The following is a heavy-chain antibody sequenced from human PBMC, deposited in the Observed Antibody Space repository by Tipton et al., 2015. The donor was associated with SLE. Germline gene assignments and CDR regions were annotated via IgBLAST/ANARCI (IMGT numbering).Heavy chain of an antibody. Sequence: TLSLTCAVYGGSFTNYYWSWIRQSPGKGLEWIGEINHSGTTKYNPSLKSRVTISVDTSKNQFSLRLTSVTAADTAVYYCATNWNWGQGTMVTVSS. V-gene: IGHV4-34*01. CDR2: INHSGTT. J-gene: IGHJ3*01. D-gene: IGHD1-1*01. CDR1: GGSFTNYY. CDR3: ATNWN.